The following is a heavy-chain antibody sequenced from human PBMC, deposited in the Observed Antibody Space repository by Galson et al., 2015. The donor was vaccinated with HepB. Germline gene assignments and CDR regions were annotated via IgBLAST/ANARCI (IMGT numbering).Heavy chain of an antibody. CDR1: GGTFSSYA. CDR3: ARNPLRMDDSSGAIDY. J-gene: IGHJ4*02. CDR2: IIPIFGTA. Sequence: SVKVSCKASGGTFSSYAISWVRQAPGQGLEWMGGIIPIFGTANYAQKFQGRVTITADESTSTAYMELSSLRSEDTAVYYCARNPLRMDDSSGAIDYWGQGTLVTVSS. D-gene: IGHD3-22*01. V-gene: IGHV1-69*13.